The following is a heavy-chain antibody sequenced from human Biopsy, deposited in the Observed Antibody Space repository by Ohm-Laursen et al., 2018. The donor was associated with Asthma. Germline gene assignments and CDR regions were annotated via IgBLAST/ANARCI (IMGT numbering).Heavy chain of an antibody. V-gene: IGHV3-30*01. J-gene: IGHJ3*02. CDR3: VRDGTDDAFDI. D-gene: IGHD1-1*01. CDR1: GFSFSNFA. CDR2: ISKDASTQ. Sequence: SLRLSCAASGFSFSNFAIHWVRQAPGKGLEWVGVISKDASTQDYADSVKGRFTMARDNSKNTLDLQMNSLGEEDTAVYYCVRDGTDDAFDIWGQGTMVIVSS.